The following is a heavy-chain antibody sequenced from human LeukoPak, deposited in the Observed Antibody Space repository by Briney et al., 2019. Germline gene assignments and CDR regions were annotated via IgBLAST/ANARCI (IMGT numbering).Heavy chain of an antibody. CDR2: FIPVSGTA. D-gene: IGHD3-3*02. CDR1: GGTFSNFA. J-gene: IGHJ4*02. V-gene: IGHV1-69*01. Sequence: ASAKVSCKASGGTFSNFAFNWVRQAPGLGLEWMGGFIPVSGTANYAQNFQGRITITADESSSTAYMELSRLRSEDTALYYCATPVKYWDVCRGFSPFDYWGQGTLVTVSS. CDR3: ATPVKYWDVCRGFSPFDY.